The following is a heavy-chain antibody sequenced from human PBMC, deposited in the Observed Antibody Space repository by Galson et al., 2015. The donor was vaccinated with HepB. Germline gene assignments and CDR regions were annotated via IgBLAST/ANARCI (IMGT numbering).Heavy chain of an antibody. CDR1: GGTFSSYA. CDR2: IIPMFRRA. D-gene: IGHD2-2*02. Sequence: SVKVSCKASGGTFSSYAISWVRQAPGQRLEWMGGIIPMFRRANYAQKFQGRVTITADEATSTAYMELSSLRSEDTAVYYCAREGDQLLYVGQWGMDVWGEGTTVTVSS. CDR3: AREGDQLLYVGQWGMDV. J-gene: IGHJ6*04. V-gene: IGHV1-69*13.